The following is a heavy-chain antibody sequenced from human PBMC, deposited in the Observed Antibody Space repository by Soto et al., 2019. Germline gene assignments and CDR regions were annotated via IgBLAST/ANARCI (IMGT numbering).Heavy chain of an antibody. V-gene: IGHV3-30-3*01. CDR3: ARDASGVVLYYYYGMDV. D-gene: IGHD3-3*01. CDR2: ISYDGSNK. J-gene: IGHJ6*02. Sequence: GGSLRLSCAASGFTFSSYAMHWVRQAPGKGLEWVAVISYDGSNKYYADSVKGRFTISRDNSKNTLYLQMNSLRAEDTAVYYCARDASGVVLYYYYGMDVWGQGTTVTVSS. CDR1: GFTFSSYA.